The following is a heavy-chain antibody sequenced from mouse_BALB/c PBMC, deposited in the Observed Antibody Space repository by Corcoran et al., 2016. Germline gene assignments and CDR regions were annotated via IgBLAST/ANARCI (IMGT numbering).Heavy chain of an antibody. CDR1: GYTFTVYT. J-gene: IGHJ4*01. V-gene: IGHV1-22*01. D-gene: IGHD6-1*01. CDR2: INPNNGGT. Sequence: ELQLQQSGPELVKPGASVKISCKTSGYTFTVYTMHWVKQSHGKSLEWIGGINPNNGGTSYNQKFKGKGTLTVYKSSSTAYLERRSLTSEDSAVYYCARSLSAYYYAMDYGGQGTSVTVSS. CDR3: ARSLSAYYYAMDY.